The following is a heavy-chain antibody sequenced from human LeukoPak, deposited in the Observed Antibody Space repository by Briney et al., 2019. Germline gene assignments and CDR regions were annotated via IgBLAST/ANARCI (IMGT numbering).Heavy chain of an antibody. CDR3: AKDRGPLTEYFQH. Sequence: PSETLSLTCAVYGGSFSGYYWSWVRQAPGKGLEWVSAISGSGGSTYYADSVKGRFTISRDNSKNTLYLQMNSLRAEDTAVYYCAKDRGPLTEYFQHWGQGTLVTVSS. CDR1: GGSFSGYY. J-gene: IGHJ1*01. V-gene: IGHV3-23*01. D-gene: IGHD1-26*01. CDR2: ISGSGGST.